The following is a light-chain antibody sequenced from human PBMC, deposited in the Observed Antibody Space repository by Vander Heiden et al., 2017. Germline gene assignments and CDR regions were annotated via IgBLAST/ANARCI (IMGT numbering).Light chain of an antibody. CDR2: GKN. CDR1: SLRSYY. CDR3: NSRDSSGYRWV. Sequence: SELPQDLAVSVPLGQTVRLTCHGDSLRSYYATWYQQKPGKAPVLVIYGKNNRPSGIPDRFSGSSSGNTASLTITGAQAEDEADYYCNSRDSSGYRWVFGGGTKLTVL. V-gene: IGLV3-19*01. J-gene: IGLJ3*02.